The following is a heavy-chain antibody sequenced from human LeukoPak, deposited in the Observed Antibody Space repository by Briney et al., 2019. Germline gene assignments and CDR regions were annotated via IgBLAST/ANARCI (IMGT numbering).Heavy chain of an antibody. CDR1: GYTLTELS. J-gene: IGHJ6*02. D-gene: IGHD6-19*01. V-gene: IGHV1-24*01. Sequence: ASVKVSCKVSGYTLTELSMHWVRQAPGKGLEWMGGFYPEDGETIYAQKFQGRVTMTEDTSTDTAYMELSSLRSEDTAVYYCATQAGTLTPIAVAGNDYYGMDVWGQGTTVTVSS. CDR3: ATQAGTLTPIAVAGNDYYGMDV. CDR2: FYPEDGET.